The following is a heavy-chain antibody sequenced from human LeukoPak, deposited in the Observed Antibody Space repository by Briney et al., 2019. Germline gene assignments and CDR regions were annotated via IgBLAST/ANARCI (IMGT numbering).Heavy chain of an antibody. D-gene: IGHD4-17*01. CDR3: ARTGDYGGDYFDY. CDR1: GYTFTGYY. Sequence: ASVKVSCKASGYTFTGYYMHWVRQAPGQGREWMGWINPNSGGTNYAQKFQGRVTMTRDTSISTAYMELSRLRSDDTAVYYCARTGDYGGDYFDYWGQGTLVTVSS. V-gene: IGHV1-2*02. CDR2: INPNSGGT. J-gene: IGHJ4*02.